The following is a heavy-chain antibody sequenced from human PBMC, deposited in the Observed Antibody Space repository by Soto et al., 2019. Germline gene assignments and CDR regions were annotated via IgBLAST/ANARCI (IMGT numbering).Heavy chain of an antibody. V-gene: IGHV4-59*01. J-gene: IGHJ5*02. CDR3: ARHSGYDFWSGSLNP. D-gene: IGHD3-3*01. CDR2: IYYTVNT. Sequence: KTSETLSLTCTVSGGSISSYYWSWIRQPPGKGLEWIGYIYYTVNTNYNPSLKSRVTISVDTSKNQFSLKLSSVTAADTAVYYCARHSGYDFWSGSLNPWGQGTLVTVSS. CDR1: GGSISSYY.